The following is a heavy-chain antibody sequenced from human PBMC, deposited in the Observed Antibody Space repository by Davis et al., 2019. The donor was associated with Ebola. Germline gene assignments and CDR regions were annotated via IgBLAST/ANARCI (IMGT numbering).Heavy chain of an antibody. V-gene: IGHV4-59*03. CDR1: GDSMSDYY. D-gene: IGHD4-11*01. J-gene: IGHJ4*02. CDR2: MYYSGTT. CDR3: ATTPRYSNYGAYFDN. Sequence: SETLSLTCTVSGDSMSDYYYNWIRQPPGRGLEWIGNMYYSGTTNRNPSLMSRVTISGDMSRNQFSLTLNSVTAADTAMYYCATTPRYSNYGAYFDNWGQGNLVTVSS.